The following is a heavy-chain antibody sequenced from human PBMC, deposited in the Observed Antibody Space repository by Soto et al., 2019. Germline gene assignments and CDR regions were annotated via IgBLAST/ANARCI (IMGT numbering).Heavy chain of an antibody. CDR1: GGSISSYY. D-gene: IGHD2-15*01. Sequence: QVQLQESGPGLVKPSETLSLTCTDSGGSISSYYWSWLRQPPGKGLEWVGYIHYSGSNNYNPSLSSRVAISVDTSKNQFSLRLSSVTAADTAVYYCAREGYCSGGTCTNWFDPWGQGTLVTVSS. V-gene: IGHV4-59*01. CDR3: AREGYCSGGTCTNWFDP. CDR2: IHYSGSN. J-gene: IGHJ5*02.